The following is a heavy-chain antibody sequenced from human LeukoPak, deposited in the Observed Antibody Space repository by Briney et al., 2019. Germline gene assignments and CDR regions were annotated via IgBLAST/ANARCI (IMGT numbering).Heavy chain of an antibody. Sequence: SETLSLTCTVSGYSISRGYYWGWIRQPPGKGLEWIGSIYHSGSTYYNPSLKSRVTISVDTSKNQFSLKLSSVTAADTAVYYCAREFTEYYYDSSGWEYYFDYWGQGTLVTVSP. CDR3: AREFTEYYYDSSGWEYYFDY. CDR2: IYHSGST. D-gene: IGHD3-22*01. CDR1: GYSISRGYY. J-gene: IGHJ4*02. V-gene: IGHV4-38-2*02.